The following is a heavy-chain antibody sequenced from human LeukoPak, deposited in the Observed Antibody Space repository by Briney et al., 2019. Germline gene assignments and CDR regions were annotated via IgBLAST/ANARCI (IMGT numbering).Heavy chain of an antibody. V-gene: IGHV4-39*01. Sequence: SETLSLTCTVSGGSISSSSYYWGWIRQPPGEGLEWIGSSYYTGNTYYNPALKSRVTISVDTSKNQCSLRLNSVTAADTAVYYCAGGPNNYYFDYWGQGTLVTVSS. CDR2: SYYTGNT. D-gene: IGHD1/OR15-1a*01. J-gene: IGHJ4*02. CDR1: GGSISSSSYY. CDR3: AGGPNNYYFDY.